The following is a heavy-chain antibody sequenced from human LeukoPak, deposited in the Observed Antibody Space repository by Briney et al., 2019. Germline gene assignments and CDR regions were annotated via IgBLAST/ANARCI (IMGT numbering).Heavy chain of an antibody. CDR1: GSTFSSYS. CDR3: ARGDGYAQRD. V-gene: IGHV3-21*01. Sequence: GGSLRLSCAASGSTFSSYSMNWVRQAPGKGLEWVSSISSSSSYIYYADSVKGRFTISRDNAKNTLYLQMNSLRVEDTAVYYCARGDGYAQRDWGQGTLVTVPS. J-gene: IGHJ4*02. D-gene: IGHD5-12*01. CDR2: ISSSSSYI.